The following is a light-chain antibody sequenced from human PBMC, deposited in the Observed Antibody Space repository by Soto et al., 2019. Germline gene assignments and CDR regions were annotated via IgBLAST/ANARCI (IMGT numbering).Light chain of an antibody. CDR3: SSYTSTTLV. Sequence: QSVLTQPASVSGSPGQSITISCTGTSSDVGGYDFFSWYQHHPGKVPILIIFEVSKRPSGVSNRFSGSNSAHTASLTISGLQAEDEADYSCSSYTSTTLVFGGGNKLTVL. J-gene: IGLJ2*01. CDR2: EVS. CDR1: SSDVGGYDF. V-gene: IGLV2-14*01.